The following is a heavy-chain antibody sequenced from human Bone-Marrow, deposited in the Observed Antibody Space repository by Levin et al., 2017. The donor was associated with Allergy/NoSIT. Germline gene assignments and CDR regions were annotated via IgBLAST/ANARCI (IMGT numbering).Heavy chain of an antibody. J-gene: IGHJ5*02. V-gene: IGHV3-30-3*01. D-gene: IGHD4-11*01. Sequence: GESLKISCAASGFTFSSYAMHWVRQAPGKGLEWVAVISYDGSNKYYADSVKGRFTISRDNSKNTLYLQMNSLRAEDTAVYYCARDAVTTTKRRGYNWFDPWGQGTLVTVSS. CDR3: ARDAVTTTKRRGYNWFDP. CDR1: GFTFSSYA. CDR2: ISYDGSNK.